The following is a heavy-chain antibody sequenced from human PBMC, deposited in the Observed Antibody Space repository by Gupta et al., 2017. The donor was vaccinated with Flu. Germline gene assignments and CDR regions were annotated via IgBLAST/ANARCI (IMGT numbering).Heavy chain of an antibody. J-gene: IGHJ4*02. CDR3: ARDPARKALGYCTNGVCETNDY. Sequence: QVQLQQWGAGLLKPSETLSLTCAVYGWSFSGYYWSWILQPPGKGLEWIGEINHSGRTHCNPSLRSRVTKSVDTSKNQFSLKLGSVTAADTAVYYCARDPARKALGYCTNGVCETNDYWAREPWSPSPQ. CDR1: GWSFSGYY. V-gene: IGHV4-34*01. CDR2: INHSGRT. D-gene: IGHD2-8*01.